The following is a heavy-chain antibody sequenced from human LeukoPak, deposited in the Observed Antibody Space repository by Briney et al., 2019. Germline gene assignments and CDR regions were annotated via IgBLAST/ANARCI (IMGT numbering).Heavy chain of an antibody. CDR1: GFTFSSYA. CDR2: ISSNGGST. J-gene: IGHJ3*02. Sequence: PGGSLRLSCSASGFTFSSYAMHWVRQVPGKGLEYVSAISSNGGSTYYADSVKGRFTISRDNSKNTLYLQMSSLRAEDTAVYYCVKGRGYGDAFDIWGQGTMVTVSS. D-gene: IGHD3-22*01. CDR3: VKGRGYGDAFDI. V-gene: IGHV3-64D*06.